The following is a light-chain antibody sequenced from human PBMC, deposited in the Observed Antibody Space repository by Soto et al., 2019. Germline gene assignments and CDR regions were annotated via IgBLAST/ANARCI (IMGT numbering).Light chain of an antibody. CDR3: QHYKSWPPLT. CDR2: GAS. J-gene: IGKJ4*01. Sequence: DIVMTQSPAILSVSLGERATLSCLASQSISDNLAWYQQRSGQAPRLLIYGASTRATGVPARFSGSGSGTEFTLTIISLHSDDSAFYYCQHYKSWPPLTFGGGTKVE. CDR1: QSISDN. V-gene: IGKV3-15*01.